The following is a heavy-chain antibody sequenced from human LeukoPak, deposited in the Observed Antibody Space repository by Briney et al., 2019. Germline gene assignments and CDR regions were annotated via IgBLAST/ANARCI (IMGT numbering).Heavy chain of an antibody. CDR3: ARHRIAARLRTFDI. Sequence: LSETPSLTCTVSGGSISSYYWSWIRQPPGKGLEWIGYIYYSGSTNYNPSLKSRVTISVDTSKNQFSLKLSSVTAADTAVYYCARHRIAARLRTFDIWGQGTMVTVSS. CDR2: IYYSGST. CDR1: GGSISSYY. D-gene: IGHD6-6*01. V-gene: IGHV4-59*08. J-gene: IGHJ3*02.